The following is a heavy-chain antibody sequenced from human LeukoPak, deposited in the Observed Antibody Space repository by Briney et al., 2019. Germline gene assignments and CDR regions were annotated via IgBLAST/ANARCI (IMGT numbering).Heavy chain of an antibody. CDR2: ISYDGSNK. Sequence: GGSLRLSCAASGFTFSSYGMHWFRQAPGKGLDGVAFISYDGSNKDYADSVKGRFTIYTDNSKNTLYMQMNSLRAEETAVYYCAKDLQDYYYNAMEVCGQGTTVTVSS. CDR3: AKDLQDYYYNAMEV. CDR1: GFTFSSYG. J-gene: IGHJ6*02. V-gene: IGHV3-30*18.